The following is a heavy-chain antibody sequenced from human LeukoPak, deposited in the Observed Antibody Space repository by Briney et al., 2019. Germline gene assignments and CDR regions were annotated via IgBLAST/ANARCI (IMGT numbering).Heavy chain of an antibody. J-gene: IGHJ6*03. CDR3: ARDHTHYYYMDV. CDR1: GGTFSSYA. CDR2: IIPIFGTA. V-gene: IGHV1-69*05. Sequence: SVKVSCKASGGTFSSYAISWVRQAPGQGLEWMGRIIPIFGTANYAQKFQGRVTITTDESASTAYMELSSLRSEDTAVYYCARDHTHYYYMDVWGKGTTVTVSS.